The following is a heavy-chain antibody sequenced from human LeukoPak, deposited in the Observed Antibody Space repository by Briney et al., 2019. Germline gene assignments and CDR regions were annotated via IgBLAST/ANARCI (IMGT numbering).Heavy chain of an antibody. J-gene: IGHJ4*02. CDR2: INHSGST. Sequence: SETLSLTCAVYGGSFSGYYWSWIRQPPGKGLEWIGEINHSGSTNYNPSLKSRVTISVDTSKNQFSLKLSSVTAADTAVYYCAGRKFNSSGGSCLDYWGQGTLVTVSS. D-gene: IGHD2-15*01. CDR1: GGSFSGYY. V-gene: IGHV4-34*01. CDR3: AGRKFNSSGGSCLDY.